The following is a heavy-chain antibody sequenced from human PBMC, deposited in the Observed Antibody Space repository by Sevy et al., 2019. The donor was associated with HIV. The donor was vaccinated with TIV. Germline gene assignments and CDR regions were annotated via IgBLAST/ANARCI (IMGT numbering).Heavy chain of an antibody. D-gene: IGHD3-3*01. V-gene: IGHV3-30-3*01. CDR1: GFTFSSYA. J-gene: IGHJ6*02. Sequence: GGSLRLSCAASGFTFSSYAMHWVRQAPGKGLEWVAVISCDGSNKYYADSVKGRFTISRDNSKNTLYLQMNSLRAEDTAVYYCARSYDFWSGYYTDYYYGMDVWGQGTTVTVSS. CDR3: ARSYDFWSGYYTDYYYGMDV. CDR2: ISCDGSNK.